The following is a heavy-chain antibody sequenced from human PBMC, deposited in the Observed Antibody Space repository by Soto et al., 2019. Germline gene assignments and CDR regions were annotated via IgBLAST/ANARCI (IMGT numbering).Heavy chain of an antibody. CDR2: TIPVFNTA. Sequence: QVQLEQSGAEVKKPGSSVKISCKASGGTLSDHGVSWLRQAPGQGLEWVGGTIPVFNTATYAPKFQGRVKIAADKSTNIAYMELGSLRSDDTAFYYCARGVYGSGNYYTGPSAFDIWGQGTLVIVSS. CDR1: GGTLSDHG. CDR3: ARGVYGSGNYYTGPSAFDI. J-gene: IGHJ3*02. D-gene: IGHD3-10*01. V-gene: IGHV1-69*06.